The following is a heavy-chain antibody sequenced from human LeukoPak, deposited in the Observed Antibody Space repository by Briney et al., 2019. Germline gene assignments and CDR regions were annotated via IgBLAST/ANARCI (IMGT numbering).Heavy chain of an antibody. CDR2: ISESGGYT. CDR3: ATEDSSDYYSFDY. D-gene: IGHD3-22*01. Sequence: GGSLRLSCAGSGFTFSSYAMSWVRQAPGKGLEWVSAISESGGYTKYADPVKGRFTISRDNSKNTLYLQMNSLKAEDTAAYYCATEDSSDYYSFDYWGQGTLDTVSS. CDR1: GFTFSSYA. V-gene: IGHV3-23*01. J-gene: IGHJ4*02.